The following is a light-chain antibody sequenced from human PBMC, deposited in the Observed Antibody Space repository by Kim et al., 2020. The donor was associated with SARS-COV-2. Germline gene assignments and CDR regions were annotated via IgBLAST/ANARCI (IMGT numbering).Light chain of an antibody. CDR2: QAS. CDR3: QQYNTYSWT. V-gene: IGKV1-5*03. J-gene: IGKJ1*01. CDR1: QSISGW. Sequence: SASIGDRVTITCRASQSISGWLAWFQKKPGKAPKLLIYQASTLESGVPSRFSGSGPGTEFTLTIRSLQPDDFATYYCQQYNTYSWTFGQGTKLEI.